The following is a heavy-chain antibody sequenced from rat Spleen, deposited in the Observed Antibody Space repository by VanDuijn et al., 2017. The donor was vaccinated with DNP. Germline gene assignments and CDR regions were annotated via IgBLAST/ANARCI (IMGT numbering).Heavy chain of an antibody. D-gene: IGHD1-11*01. CDR3: ARHGGGPRDWFAY. CDR2: IIYDGSGT. Sequence: EVQLVESGGGLVQPGRSLKLSCAASGFTFGDYAMAWVRQAPKKGLEWVATIIYDGSGTYYRNSVKGRFTISRDNAKSTLYLQMDSLRSEDTATYYGARHGGGPRDWFAYWGQGTLVTVSS. CDR1: GFTFGDYA. V-gene: IGHV5-17*01. J-gene: IGHJ3*01.